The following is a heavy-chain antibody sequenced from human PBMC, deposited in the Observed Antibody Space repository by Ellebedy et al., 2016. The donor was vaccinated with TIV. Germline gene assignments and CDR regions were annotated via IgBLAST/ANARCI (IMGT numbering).Heavy chain of an antibody. CDR1: GGSISPYY. D-gene: IGHD2-15*01. J-gene: IGHJ3*02. CDR3: ARVVWQLPVSYAFDI. V-gene: IGHV4-59*08. Sequence: MPSETLSLTCTVSGGSISPYYWSWIRQPPGKGLEWIGYISYSGNTNYNPSLKSRVTMSLDTSKNQFSLNLNSVTAADTAVYFCARVVWQLPVSYAFDIWGQGTVVTVSS. CDR2: ISYSGNT.